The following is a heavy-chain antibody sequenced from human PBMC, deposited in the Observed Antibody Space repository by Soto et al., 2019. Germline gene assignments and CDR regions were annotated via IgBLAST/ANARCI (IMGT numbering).Heavy chain of an antibody. V-gene: IGHV4-34*01. CDR3: ARGWRGYSYYMDV. J-gene: IGHJ6*03. Sequence: QVQLQQWGAGLLKPSETLSLTCAVYGGSFSGYYWSWIRQPPGKGLEWIGEINHSGSTNYNPSLKCRVPISVDTSKNQFSLKLSSVTAADRAVYYCARGWRGYSYYMDVGGKGTPVPV. CDR2: INHSGST. CDR1: GGSFSGYY. D-gene: IGHD3-10*01.